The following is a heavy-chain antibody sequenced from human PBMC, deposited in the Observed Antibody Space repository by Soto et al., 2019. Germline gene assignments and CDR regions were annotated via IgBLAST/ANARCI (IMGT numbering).Heavy chain of an antibody. CDR2: ISYAGSNI. V-gene: IGHV3-30*03. Sequence: GGSLRLSCAASGYTFSSCGMHWVRQAPVKGLEWVAVISYAGSNIYYADSVKGRFTISRDNSKNTLYLHLNSLRAEDTAVYYCARDSSEWGMAGRLDYWGQGTPVTVPQ. J-gene: IGHJ4*02. CDR1: GYTFSSCG. D-gene: IGHD6-6*01. CDR3: ARDSSEWGMAGRLDY.